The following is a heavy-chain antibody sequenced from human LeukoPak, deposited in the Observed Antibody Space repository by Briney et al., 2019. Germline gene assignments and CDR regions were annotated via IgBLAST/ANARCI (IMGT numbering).Heavy chain of an antibody. CDR3: ARVEYYYDSSGYYGMDV. CDR2: INPSGGST. Sequence: ASVKVSCKASGYTFTSYYMHWVRQAPGQGLEWMGIINPSGGSTSYAQKFQGRVTMTRDTSTSTVYMELSSLRSEDTAVYYCARVEYYYDSSGYYGMDVWGQATTVTVSS. V-gene: IGHV1-46*01. CDR1: GYTFTSYY. D-gene: IGHD3-22*01. J-gene: IGHJ6*02.